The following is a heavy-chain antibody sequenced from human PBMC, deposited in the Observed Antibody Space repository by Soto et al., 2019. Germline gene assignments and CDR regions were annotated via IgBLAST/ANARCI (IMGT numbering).Heavy chain of an antibody. CDR3: ARSLFIAATDTEPFDS. CDR2: ISGGGNDR. D-gene: IGHD6-13*01. Sequence: EVQLLESGGGLVQPGGSQTLSCAASGFTFSSYAMSWVRQAPGKGLEWVSAISGGGNDRFYADSVKGRFTISRDNSRNTLYLHMNSLRAEDTAVHYCARSLFIAATDTEPFDSWGQGAPVTVSS. CDR1: GFTFSSYA. V-gene: IGHV3-23*01. J-gene: IGHJ4*02.